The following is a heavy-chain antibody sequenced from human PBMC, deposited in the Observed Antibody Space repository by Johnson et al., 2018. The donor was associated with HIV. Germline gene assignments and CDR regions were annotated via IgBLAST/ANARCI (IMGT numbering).Heavy chain of an antibody. Sequence: QVQLVESGGGVVQPGRSLRLSCAASGFSFSSYAMHWVRQAPGKGLEWVAVISYDGINKYYAASVKGRFTISRDNSKNTLYLQMNSLRAEDTAVYYCARDPGSSWTDAFDIWGQGTMVTVSS. CDR1: GFSFSSYA. V-gene: IGHV3-30-3*01. J-gene: IGHJ3*02. CDR3: ARDPGSSWTDAFDI. CDR2: ISYDGINK. D-gene: IGHD6-13*01.